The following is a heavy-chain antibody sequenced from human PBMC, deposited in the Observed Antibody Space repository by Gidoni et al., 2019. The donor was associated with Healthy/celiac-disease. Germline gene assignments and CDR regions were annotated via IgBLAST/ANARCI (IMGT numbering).Heavy chain of an antibody. CDR3: ARDKAFLYYYDSSGYYFDY. J-gene: IGHJ4*02. D-gene: IGHD3-22*01. Sequence: EVQLVESGGGLVKPGGSLRLSCAASGFTFSSYSMNWFRQAPGKGREWVSSISSSSSYIYYADSVKGRFTISRDNAKNSLYLQMNSLRAEDTAVYYCARDKAFLYYYDSSGYYFDYWGQGTLVTVSS. CDR2: ISSSSSYI. CDR1: GFTFSSYS. V-gene: IGHV3-21*01.